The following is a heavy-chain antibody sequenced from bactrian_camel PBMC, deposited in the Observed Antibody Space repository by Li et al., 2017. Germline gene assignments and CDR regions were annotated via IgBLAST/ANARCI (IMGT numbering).Heavy chain of an antibody. V-gene: IGHV3S55*01. J-gene: IGHJ6*01. CDR3: AADRALDDDCYVGSLYTDFAY. CDR1: GRTYVKWC. CDR2: IDSDGIT. Sequence: HVQLVESGGGSVHAGGSLGLSCEGSGRTYVKWCMGWFRQVPGLEREGIGSIDSDGITTYADSLKARFTISRDNAKSTLYLQMNNLKPEDTAMYYCAADRALDDDCYVGSLYTDFAYWGQGTQVTV. D-gene: IGHD3*01.